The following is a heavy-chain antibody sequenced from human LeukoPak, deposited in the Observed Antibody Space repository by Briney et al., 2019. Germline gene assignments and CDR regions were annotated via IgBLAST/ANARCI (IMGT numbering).Heavy chain of an antibody. V-gene: IGHV3-23*01. CDR3: TKNQILDDTGSWYAY. CDR2: ISDGGGRT. Sequence: GGSLRLSCGASGFTFRTYAMSWGRQAPGKGLEGVSGISDGGGRTFYAESVKGRFTVSRDNSKNTLYLRMNSLRAEDTAIYYCTKNQILDDTGSWYAYWGQGTLVTVSS. D-gene: IGHD6-13*01. J-gene: IGHJ4*02. CDR1: GFTFRTYA.